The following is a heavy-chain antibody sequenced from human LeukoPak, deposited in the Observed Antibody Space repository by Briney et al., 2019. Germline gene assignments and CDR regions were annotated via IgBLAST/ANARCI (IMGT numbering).Heavy chain of an antibody. CDR3: ARVGYCSGGRCYSEDYYYYMDV. CDR2: ISAYNGNT. D-gene: IGHD2-15*01. Sequence: ASVKVSCKASGYTFTSYGISWVRQAPGQGLEWMGWISAYNGNTNYAQKLQGRVTMTTDTSTSTAYMELRSLRSDDTAVYYCARVGYCSGGRCYSEDYYYYMDVWGKGTTVTIPS. CDR1: GYTFTSYG. J-gene: IGHJ6*03. V-gene: IGHV1-18*01.